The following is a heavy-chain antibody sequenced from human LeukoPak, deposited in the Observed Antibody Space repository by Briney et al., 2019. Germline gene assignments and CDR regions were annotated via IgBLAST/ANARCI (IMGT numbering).Heavy chain of an antibody. D-gene: IGHD1-26*01. CDR1: GFSFGDYA. Sequence: GRSLRLSCAASGFSFGDYAMYWVRQAPGKGLEWVSGISWNSGAVGYADPVKGRFTISRDNTRNSLYLQMTNLRGDDTAVYYCARDVVGSLDYWGQGTLVTVSS. CDR2: ISWNSGAV. J-gene: IGHJ4*02. CDR3: ARDVVGSLDY. V-gene: IGHV3-9*01.